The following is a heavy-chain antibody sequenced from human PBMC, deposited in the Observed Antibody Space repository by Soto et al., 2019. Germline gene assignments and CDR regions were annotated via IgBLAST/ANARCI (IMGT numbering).Heavy chain of an antibody. CDR3: SRLNYYDSNGYGGMDV. J-gene: IGHJ6*02. CDR1: GFTFTGSA. D-gene: IGHD3-22*01. Sequence: EVQLVESGGGLVQPGGSLKLSCAASGFTFTGSAMHWVRQASGKGLEWVGRIRSKANNYATVYGASVKGRFAISRDDSKNTAYLQMNSLKTEETAVYYCSRLNYYDSNGYGGMDVWGQGTTVTVSS. V-gene: IGHV3-73*01. CDR2: IRSKANNYAT.